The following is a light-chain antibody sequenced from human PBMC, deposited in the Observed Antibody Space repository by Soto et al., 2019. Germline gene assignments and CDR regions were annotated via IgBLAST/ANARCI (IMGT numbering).Light chain of an antibody. J-gene: IGKJ5*01. CDR2: SAF. CDR1: PNIGSF. CDR3: QHCYSTPIT. Sequence: DIQMTQSPSSLSASIGDRVTITCRASPNIGSFLNWYQQKPGEAPRLLVYSAFIIQSGVPSRFNAGGSATDFSLSISSLQPEDFSTYYGQHCYSTPITFGLGTRLDTK. V-gene: IGKV1-39*01.